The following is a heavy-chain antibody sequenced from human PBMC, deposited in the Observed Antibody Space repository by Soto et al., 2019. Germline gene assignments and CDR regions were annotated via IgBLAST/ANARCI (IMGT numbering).Heavy chain of an antibody. CDR3: ARDMARSTSAFDP. CDR1: GGTSSNYV. CDR2: IIPMFGTP. Sequence: GASVKVSCKASGGTSSNYVISWVRQAPGQGLEWMGGIIPMFGTPIYAQKFQGRVSITADASTSTAYLEISSLRAEDTAVYYCARDMARSTSAFDPWGQGTLVTVSS. V-gene: IGHV1-69*13. D-gene: IGHD1-26*01. J-gene: IGHJ5*02.